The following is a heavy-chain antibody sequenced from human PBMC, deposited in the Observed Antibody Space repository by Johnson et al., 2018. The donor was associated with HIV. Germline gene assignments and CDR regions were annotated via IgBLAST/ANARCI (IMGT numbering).Heavy chain of an antibody. CDR2: IGTAGDT. CDR1: GFTFSSYD. Sequence: EQLVESGGGLVKPGGSLRLSCAASGFTFSSYDMHWVRQGTGKGLEWVSAIGTAGDTYYPGSVKGRFTISRENAKNSLSLQMNSLRAEDTAVYYCAKPRYYDNAFEMWGQGTMVTVSS. V-gene: IGHV3-13*01. D-gene: IGHD3-16*01. CDR3: AKPRYYDNAFEM. J-gene: IGHJ3*02.